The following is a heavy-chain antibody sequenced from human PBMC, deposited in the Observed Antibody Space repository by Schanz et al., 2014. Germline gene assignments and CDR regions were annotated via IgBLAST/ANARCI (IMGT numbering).Heavy chain of an antibody. CDR3: ARNRGSGGQNWYFDL. J-gene: IGHJ2*01. CDR1: GFTFSTHA. D-gene: IGHD1-26*01. Sequence: DVQLLESGGGLVQPGGSLRLSCAASGFTFSTHAMSWVRQAPGKGLEWVSSISGDHRNTFYADSVKGRFTISRDNTKNALFLQLNSLRADDTAVYYCARNRGSGGQNWYFDLWGRGTLVTVSS. V-gene: IGHV3-23*01. CDR2: ISGDHRNT.